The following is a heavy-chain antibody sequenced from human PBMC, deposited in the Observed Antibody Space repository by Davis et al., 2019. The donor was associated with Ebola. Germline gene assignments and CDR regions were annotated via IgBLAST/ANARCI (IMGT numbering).Heavy chain of an antibody. Sequence: MPSETLSLTCAVYSGSFSGYYWSWIRQPPGKGLEWIGEINHSGNTHCNPSLKSRVTLSVDTSKNQFSLKVNSVTAADTSVYYCARRAERSSWYGFDYWGQGTLVTVSS. CDR2: INHSGNT. CDR3: ARRAERSSWYGFDY. CDR1: SGSFSGYY. D-gene: IGHD6-13*01. J-gene: IGHJ4*02. V-gene: IGHV4-34*01.